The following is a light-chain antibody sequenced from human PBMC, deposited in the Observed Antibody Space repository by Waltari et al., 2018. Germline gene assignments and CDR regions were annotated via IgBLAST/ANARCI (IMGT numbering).Light chain of an antibody. CDR3: QQYSNSPIT. Sequence: EIVLTQSPGTLSLSPGERATLSCRASHSVSSYYLGWYQQKPGQAPRLLIYDASNRATVIPDRFSGSGSGKDFTLTISRLEPEDFAVYYCQQYSNSPITFGQGTRLEIK. V-gene: IGKV3-20*01. CDR2: DAS. J-gene: IGKJ5*01. CDR1: HSVSSYY.